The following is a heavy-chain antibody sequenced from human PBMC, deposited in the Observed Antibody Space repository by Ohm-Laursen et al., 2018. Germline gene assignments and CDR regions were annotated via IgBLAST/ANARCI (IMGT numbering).Heavy chain of an antibody. CDR2: ISAYNGNT. D-gene: IGHD3-10*01. J-gene: IGHJ4*02. Sequence: GASVKVSCKASGYTFTSYGISWVRQAPGQGLEWMGWISAYNGNTNYAQKLQGRVTMTTDTSTSTAYMELRSLRSDDTAVYYCARARYYYGSGSYYFDYWGQGTLVTVSS. V-gene: IGHV1-18*01. CDR3: ARARYYYGSGSYYFDY. CDR1: GYTFTSYG.